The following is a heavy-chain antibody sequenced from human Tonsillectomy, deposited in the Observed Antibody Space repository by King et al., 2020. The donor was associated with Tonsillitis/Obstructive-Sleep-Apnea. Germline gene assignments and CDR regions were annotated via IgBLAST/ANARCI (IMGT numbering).Heavy chain of an antibody. V-gene: IGHV4-34*01. D-gene: IGHD2-15*01. CDR2: INHSGST. CDR1: GVSFSGYY. CDR3: AREPCSGGSCYSPG. Sequence: VQLQQWGAGLLKPSETLSLTCAVYGVSFSGYYWSWIRQPPGKGLEWIGEINHSGSTNYNPSLKSRVTISVDTSKNQFSLKLSSVTAADTAVYYCAREPCSGGSCYSPGWGQGTLVTVSS. J-gene: IGHJ4*02.